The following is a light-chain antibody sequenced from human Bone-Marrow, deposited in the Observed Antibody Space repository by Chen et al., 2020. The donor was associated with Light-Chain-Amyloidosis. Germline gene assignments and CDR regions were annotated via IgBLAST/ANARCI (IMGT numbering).Light chain of an antibody. CDR3: QVWDRSSDRPV. J-gene: IGLJ3*02. CDR2: DDS. Sequence: SYVLTQPSSVSVAPGPTATIACGGNNIGSTSVHWYQQTPGQAPLLVVYDDSDRPSGIPERLSGSNSGNTATLTISRVEAGDEADYYCQVWDRSSDRPVFGGGIKLTVL. CDR1: NIGSTS. V-gene: IGLV3-21*02.